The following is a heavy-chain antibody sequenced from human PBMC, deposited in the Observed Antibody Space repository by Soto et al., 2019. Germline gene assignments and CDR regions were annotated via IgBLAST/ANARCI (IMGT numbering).Heavy chain of an antibody. CDR1: GGSFSGYY. CDR2: INHSGST. Sequence: SETLSLTCAVYGGSFSGYYWSWIRQPPGKGLEWIGEINHSGSTNYNPSLKSRVTISVDTSKNQFSLNLSSVTAADTAVYYCARGRNVKEQQLVGVYSYYYDMDVWGKGTTVTVSS. D-gene: IGHD6-13*01. J-gene: IGHJ6*03. CDR3: ARGRNVKEQQLVGVYSYYYDMDV. V-gene: IGHV4-34*01.